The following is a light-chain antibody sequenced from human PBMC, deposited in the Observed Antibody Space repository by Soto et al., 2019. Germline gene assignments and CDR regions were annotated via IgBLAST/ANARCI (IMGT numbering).Light chain of an antibody. CDR1: QSVNSD. CDR2: GAS. J-gene: IGKJ5*01. Sequence: EIVMTQSPATLSVSPGERVDLSCRASQSVNSDLAWYQQKPGQAPSLLIYGASTRATGIPDRFSGSGSGTDFTLTISRLEPEDFAVYYCQQYGSSLITFGQGTRLEIK. V-gene: IGKV3-20*01. CDR3: QQYGSSLIT.